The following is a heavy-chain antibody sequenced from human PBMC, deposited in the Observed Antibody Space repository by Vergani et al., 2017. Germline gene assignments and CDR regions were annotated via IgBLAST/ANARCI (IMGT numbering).Heavy chain of an antibody. V-gene: IGHV4-59*01. Sequence: QVQLQESGPGLVKPSETLSLTCTVSGGSISSYYWSWIRQPPGKGLEWIRYIYYSGSTNYNPSLKSRVTISVDTSKNQFSLKLSSVTAADTAVYYCARSRSPYYGGNDYWGQGTLVTVSS. CDR2: IYYSGST. D-gene: IGHD4-23*01. CDR1: GGSISSYY. J-gene: IGHJ4*02. CDR3: ARSRSPYYGGNDY.